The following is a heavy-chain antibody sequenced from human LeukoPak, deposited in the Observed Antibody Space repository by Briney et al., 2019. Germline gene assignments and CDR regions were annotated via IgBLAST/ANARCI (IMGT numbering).Heavy chain of an antibody. Sequence: PGGSLRLSCAASGFTFSSYWMSWVRQAPGRGLEWVANIKQDGSEKYYVDSVKGRFTISRDNAKNSLYLQMNSLRAEDTAVYYCARGAVFGGPYYFDYWGQGTLVTVSS. J-gene: IGHJ4*02. D-gene: IGHD3-10*02. CDR1: GFTFSSYW. CDR2: IKQDGSEK. CDR3: ARGAVFGGPYYFDY. V-gene: IGHV3-7*01.